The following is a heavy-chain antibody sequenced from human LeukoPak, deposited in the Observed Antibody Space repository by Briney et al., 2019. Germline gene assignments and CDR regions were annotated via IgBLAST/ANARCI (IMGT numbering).Heavy chain of an antibody. D-gene: IGHD3-22*01. J-gene: IGHJ5*02. Sequence: GESLKISCKGSGYSFTSYWIGWVRQMPGKGLEWMGIIYPGDSDTRYSPSFQGQVTISADKSISTAYLQWSSLKASDTAMYYCARRGLRRYYDSSGPNWFDPWGQGTLVTVPS. CDR2: IYPGDSDT. CDR1: GYSFTSYW. V-gene: IGHV5-51*01. CDR3: ARRGLRRYYDSSGPNWFDP.